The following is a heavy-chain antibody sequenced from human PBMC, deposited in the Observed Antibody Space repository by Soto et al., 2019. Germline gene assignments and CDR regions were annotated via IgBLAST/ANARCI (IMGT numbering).Heavy chain of an antibody. CDR3: ARACCSSTSCYTCYYYYYGMDV. CDR1: GGSFSVYY. Sequence: ETLSLTCAVYGGSFSVYYWSWIRQPPGKGLEWIGEINHSGSTNYNPSLKSRVTISVDTSKNQFSLKLSSVTAADTAVYYCARACCSSTSCYTCYYYYYGMDVWGQGTTVTVSS. J-gene: IGHJ6*02. CDR2: INHSGST. D-gene: IGHD2-2*02. V-gene: IGHV4-34*01.